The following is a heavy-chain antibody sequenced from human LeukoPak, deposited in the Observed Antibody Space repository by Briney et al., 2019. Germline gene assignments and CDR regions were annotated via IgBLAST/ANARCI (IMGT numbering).Heavy chain of an antibody. V-gene: IGHV3-23*01. D-gene: IGHD3-9*01. J-gene: IGHJ4*02. Sequence: GGSLRLSCAASGFTFSSYAMSWVRQAPGKGLEWVSAISGSGGSTYYADSVKGRFTISRDNAKNTVYLQMNSLRAEDTAVYYCARGMYYDILTGPLGFDYWGQGTLVTVSS. CDR1: GFTFSSYA. CDR2: ISGSGGST. CDR3: ARGMYYDILTGPLGFDY.